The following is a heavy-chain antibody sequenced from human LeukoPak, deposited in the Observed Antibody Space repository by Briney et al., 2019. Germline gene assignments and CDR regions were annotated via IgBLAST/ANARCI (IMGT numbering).Heavy chain of an antibody. V-gene: IGHV3-30*18. Sequence: GRSLRLSCPASGLTFRSYGMPWVRPAPARGLDWVAVISYDGSNKYYADSVKGRFTISRDNSKNTLYLQMNGLRAEDTTVYCCAKGKLSFDYWGQGTLVTVSS. CDR1: GLTFRSYG. CDR3: AKGKLSFDY. CDR2: ISYDGSNK. J-gene: IGHJ4*02. D-gene: IGHD5-18*01.